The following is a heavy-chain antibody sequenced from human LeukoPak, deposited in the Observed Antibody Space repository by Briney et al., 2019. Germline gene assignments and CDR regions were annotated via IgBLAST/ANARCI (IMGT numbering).Heavy chain of an antibody. CDR2: IYPGDSDT. V-gene: IGHV5-51*01. Sequence: GESLKISCKGSGYSFTSYWIGWVRQMPGKGLEWMGIIYPGDSDTRYSPSFQGQVTISADKSISTAYLQWSSLKASDTAMYYCARHVRMTTVATYYYYGMDVWGQGTTVTVSS. CDR1: GYSFTSYW. J-gene: IGHJ6*02. D-gene: IGHD4-23*01. CDR3: ARHVRMTTVATYYYYGMDV.